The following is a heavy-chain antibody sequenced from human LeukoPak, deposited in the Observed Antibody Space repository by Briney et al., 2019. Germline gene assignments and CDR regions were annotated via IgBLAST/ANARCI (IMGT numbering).Heavy chain of an antibody. CDR2: IYTGGST. D-gene: IGHD3-10*01. CDR1: RFTVSGNY. V-gene: IGHV3-53*01. J-gene: IGHJ6*03. Sequence: GGSLRLSCAASRFTVSGNYMRWVRQAPGKGLEWVSIIYTGGSTYYADSVKGRFTISRANSKNTLYLQMNSLRVEDTAVDHSPGWNYYGQGSLLYYYYMDVWGKGTTVTVSS. CDR3: PGWNYYGQGSLLYYYYMDV.